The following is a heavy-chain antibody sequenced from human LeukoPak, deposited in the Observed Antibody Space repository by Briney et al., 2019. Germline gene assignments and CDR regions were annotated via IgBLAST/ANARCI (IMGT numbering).Heavy chain of an antibody. Sequence: ASVKVSCKASGYTFTSYGISWVRQAPGQGLEWMGWISAYNGNTNYAQKLQGRVTMTTDTSTSTAYMELRSLRSDATAVYYCARVIEYRSHKHYYYYYMDVWGKGTTVTVSS. D-gene: IGHD6-6*01. CDR3: ARVIEYRSHKHYYYYYMDV. CDR1: GYTFTSYG. J-gene: IGHJ6*03. CDR2: ISAYNGNT. V-gene: IGHV1-18*01.